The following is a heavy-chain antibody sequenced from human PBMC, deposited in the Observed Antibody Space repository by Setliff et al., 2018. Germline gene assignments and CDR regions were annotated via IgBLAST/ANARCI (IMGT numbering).Heavy chain of an antibody. J-gene: IGHJ4*02. CDR1: GVSIANTASY. V-gene: IGHV4-61*09. CDR2: VYVGGNT. CDR3: ARERREGMNFDY. Sequence: SLTCNVSGVSIANTASYWSWIRQPAGKTLEWIGQVYVGGNTYYNPSFESRVSISVDTSKNQFSLKLSSVTAADTAVYYCARERREGMNFDYWGQGTLVTVSS.